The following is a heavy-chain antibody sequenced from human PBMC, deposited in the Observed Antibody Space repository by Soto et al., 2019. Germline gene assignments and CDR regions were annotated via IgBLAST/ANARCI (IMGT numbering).Heavy chain of an antibody. CDR2: INHRGDT. CDR1: GGSFSGYY. CDR3: ARLDYYYGMDV. J-gene: IGHJ6*02. V-gene: IGHV4-34*01. Sequence: PSETQSLTYAVAGGSFSGYYWSWIRQSPGKGLEWIEEINHRGDTTYNPSLTSRITINPDTSKNQFSLQLNSVTPEDTAVYYCARLDYYYGMDVWGQGTTVTVSS.